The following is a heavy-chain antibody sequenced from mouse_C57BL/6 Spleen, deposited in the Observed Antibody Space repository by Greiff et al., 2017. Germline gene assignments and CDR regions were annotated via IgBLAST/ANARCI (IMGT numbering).Heavy chain of an antibody. J-gene: IGHJ1*03. Sequence: QVQLQQPGAELVRPGSSVKLSCKASGYTFTSYWMDWVKQRPGQGLEWIGNIYPSDSETHYNQKFKDKATLTVDKSSSTAYMQLSSLTSEDSAVYYCARKDYEGYCDVWGTGTTVTVSS. CDR3: ARKDYEGYCDV. CDR1: GYTFTSYW. CDR2: IYPSDSET. V-gene: IGHV1-61*01. D-gene: IGHD2-4*01.